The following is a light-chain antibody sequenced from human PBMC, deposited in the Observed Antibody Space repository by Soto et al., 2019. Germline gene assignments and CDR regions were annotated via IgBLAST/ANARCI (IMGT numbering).Light chain of an antibody. CDR2: DAS. CDR3: HQRSNWPLT. J-gene: IGKJ4*01. Sequence: EIVLTQSPATLSLSPGERATLSCRASQSVSSYLTWYQQKPGQAPRLLFYDASNRATGIPARFSGSGSGTDFTLTISSLEPEDFAVYFCHQRSNWPLTFGGGTK. CDR1: QSVSSY. V-gene: IGKV3-11*01.